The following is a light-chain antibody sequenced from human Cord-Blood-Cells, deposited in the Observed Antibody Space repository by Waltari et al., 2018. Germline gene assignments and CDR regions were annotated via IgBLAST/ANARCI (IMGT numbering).Light chain of an antibody. CDR2: DVS. J-gene: IGLJ3*02. Sequence: QSALTQPASVSGSPGQSITISCTETSSDVGGDNYVSWYQQHPGKAPKLMIYDVSKRPSGVSHRFSGSKSGNTASLTISGLQAEDEADYYCSSYTSSSTLVFGGGTKLTVL. CDR1: SSDVGGDNY. CDR3: SSYTSSSTLV. V-gene: IGLV2-14*01.